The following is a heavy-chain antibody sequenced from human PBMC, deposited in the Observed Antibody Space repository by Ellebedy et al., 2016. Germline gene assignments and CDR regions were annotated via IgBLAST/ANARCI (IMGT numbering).Heavy chain of an antibody. V-gene: IGHV1-8*01. Sequence: ASVKVSCKASGYTFSNYDINWVRQATGQGLEWMGWMNPISGNTGFAQRFQGRVTMTRDTSKSTAYMELSSLRSEDTAVYYCARAPGGEVPYFDAFHIWGQGTMVTVSS. J-gene: IGHJ3*02. CDR1: GYTFSNYD. CDR2: MNPISGNT. D-gene: IGHD3-16*01. CDR3: ARAPGGEVPYFDAFHI.